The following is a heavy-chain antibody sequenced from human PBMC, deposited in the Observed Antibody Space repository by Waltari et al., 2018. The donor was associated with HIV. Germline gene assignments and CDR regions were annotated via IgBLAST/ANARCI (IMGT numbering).Heavy chain of an antibody. J-gene: IGHJ6*02. CDR3: ASAGDRYGMDV. V-gene: IGHV1-46*01. CDR2: ISRGVGSK. Sequence: QVQLVQSGAEVKKPGASVKVSCKASGYTFTSYYMHWVGQAPGKGLEWMGIISRGVGSKRYAQKFQGRVTMKSDTSTSTVYMGLRSLRSEATAVYYWASAGDRYGMDVWGQGTTVTVSS. CDR1: GYTFTSYY.